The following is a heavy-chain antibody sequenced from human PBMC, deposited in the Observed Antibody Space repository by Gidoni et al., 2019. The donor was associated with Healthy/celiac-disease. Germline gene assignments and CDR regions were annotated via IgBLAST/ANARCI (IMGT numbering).Heavy chain of an antibody. J-gene: IGHJ6*02. CDR2: ISYDGSNR. CDR1: GFTFSSSR. CDR3: AKDNAWSTIFGVVRTAAGMDV. V-gene: IGHV3-30*18. D-gene: IGHD3-3*01. Sequence: QVQLVESGGGVVQPGRSLRPSCAASGFTFSSSRMHWVRQAPGKGLEWVAVISYDGSNRYYADSVKGRFTISRDNSKNTLYLQRNSLRAEDTAVYYCAKDNAWSTIFGVVRTAAGMDVWGQGTTVTVSS.